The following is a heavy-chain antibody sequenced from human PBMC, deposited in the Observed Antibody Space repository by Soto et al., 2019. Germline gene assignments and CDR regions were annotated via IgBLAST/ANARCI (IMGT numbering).Heavy chain of an antibody. CDR1: GFTFSSYI. CDR3: ARGIISSSLVTFDV. Sequence: EVQLVESGGGLVKPGGSLRLSCAASGFTFSSYIMHWVRQAPGKGLEWISTISSTSTNIYYADSVKGRFTISRDNPKNTLFLKMNSLRAEDMAVYYCARGIISSSLVTFDVWGQGTVVTVS. J-gene: IGHJ3*01. D-gene: IGHD2-2*01. CDR2: ISSTSTNI. V-gene: IGHV3-21*01.